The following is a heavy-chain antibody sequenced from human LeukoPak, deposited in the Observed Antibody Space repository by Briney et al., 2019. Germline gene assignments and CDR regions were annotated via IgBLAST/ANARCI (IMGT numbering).Heavy chain of an antibody. J-gene: IGHJ5*02. Sequence: GGSLRLSCAASGFIFSSYSMSWVRQAPGKGLEWVGHIKSRTDGGTTDYAAPVKGRFTISRDDSENTLYLQMNSLKTEDTAVYYCATPGRIPEAANWFDPWGQGTLVTVSS. D-gene: IGHD6-13*01. CDR2: IKSRTDGGTT. CDR3: ATPGRIPEAANWFDP. V-gene: IGHV3-15*01. CDR1: GFIFSSYS.